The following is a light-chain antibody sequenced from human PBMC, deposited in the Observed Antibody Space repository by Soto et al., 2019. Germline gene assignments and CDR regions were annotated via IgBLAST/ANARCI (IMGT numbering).Light chain of an antibody. CDR3: QQYYSTPT. CDR1: QSVLYSSNKKNY. J-gene: IGKJ1*01. CDR2: WAS. Sequence: DIVMTQSPDSLAVSLGERATINCKSSQSVLYSSNKKNYLAWYQHKPGQPPKLLIYWASTRESGVPDRFSGSGSATDFTLTISTLQAEDVAVYYCQQYYSTPTFGQGTKVEIK. V-gene: IGKV4-1*01.